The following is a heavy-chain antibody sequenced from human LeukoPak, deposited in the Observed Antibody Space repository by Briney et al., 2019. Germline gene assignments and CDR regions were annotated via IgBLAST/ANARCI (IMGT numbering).Heavy chain of an antibody. CDR3: ASLSGPMWFGMDV. CDR1: GYTFTGYA. Sequence: ASVKVSCKASGYTFTGYALHWVRQAPGQGLEWMGWINTGSGNTKYSQRFQGRVTITADESTSTAYMELSSLRSEDTAVYYCASLSGPMWFGMDVWGQGTTVTVSS. CDR2: INTGSGNT. V-gene: IGHV1-3*04. J-gene: IGHJ6*02. D-gene: IGHD1-26*01.